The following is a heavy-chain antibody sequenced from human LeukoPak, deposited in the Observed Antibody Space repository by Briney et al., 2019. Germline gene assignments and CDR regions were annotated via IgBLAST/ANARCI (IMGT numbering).Heavy chain of an antibody. D-gene: IGHD5-24*01. CDR1: GFDFGNYA. J-gene: IGHJ4*02. Sequence: SLGLSCAASGFDFGNYAMHWVRQAPGKGLQWVSGINWSSKMVAYAVSVKGRFTISRDNAKNSLYLQMNSLTSEGTAFYFCAKGSLEMATVDFEFWGQGTLVTVSS. CDR3: AKGSLEMATVDFEF. CDR2: INWSSKMV. V-gene: IGHV3-9*01.